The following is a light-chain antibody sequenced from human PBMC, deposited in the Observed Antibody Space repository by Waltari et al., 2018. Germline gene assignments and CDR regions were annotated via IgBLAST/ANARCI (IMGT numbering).Light chain of an antibody. CDR3: QQYDSYWT. Sequence: DIQMTQSPSTLSASVGDRVTITCRAGQSVNSWVAWYQQKPRKAPKLLIFTASNLESGVPSRFSGSGSGTEFTLTISSLQPDDFATYHCQQYDSYWTFGQGTKVEIK. CDR2: TAS. CDR1: QSVNSW. V-gene: IGKV1-5*03. J-gene: IGKJ1*01.